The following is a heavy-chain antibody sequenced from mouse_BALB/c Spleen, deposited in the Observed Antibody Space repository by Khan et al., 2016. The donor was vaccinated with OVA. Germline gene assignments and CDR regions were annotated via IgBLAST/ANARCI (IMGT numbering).Heavy chain of an antibody. V-gene: IGHV1-20*02. J-gene: IGHJ2*01. Sequence: EVQLQESGPELVKPGASVKISCKASGYSFTGYFIHWVMQSHGKSLEWIGRINPHIGETFYNQKFRGKATLTVDESSSTAHMELRSLASEDSAVYLCASILASYFDYWGQGTPLTVSS. D-gene: IGHD6-2*01. CDR3: ASILASYFDY. CDR1: GYSFTGYF. CDR2: INPHIGET.